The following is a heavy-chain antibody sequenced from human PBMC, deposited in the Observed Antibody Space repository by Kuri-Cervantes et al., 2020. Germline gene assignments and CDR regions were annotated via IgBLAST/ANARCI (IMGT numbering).Heavy chain of an antibody. J-gene: IGHJ6*04. CDR2: IYHSGST. CDR1: GYSISSGYY. D-gene: IGHD3-10*01. Sequence: ESLKISCTVSGYSISSGYYWGWIRQPPGKGLEWIGSIYHSGSTYYNPSFKSRVTISVDTSKNQFSLKLSSVTAADTAVYYCARGKDYYNSGSYFYVWGKGTTVTVSS. V-gene: IGHV4-38-2*02. CDR3: ARGKDYYNSGSYFYV.